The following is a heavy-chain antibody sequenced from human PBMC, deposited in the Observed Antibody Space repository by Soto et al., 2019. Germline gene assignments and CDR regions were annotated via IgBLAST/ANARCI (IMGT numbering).Heavy chain of an antibody. Sequence: GGSLRLSCAASGFTFSSYAMHWVRQAPGKGLDWPAVISYDGSNKYYADTVKGRFTIPRDNSKTTLYLQMNSLRAEDTAVYYCAGPRLQQLEPQLPLYYYGMDVWGQGTTVTVSS. CDR3: AGPRLQQLEPQLPLYYYGMDV. CDR1: GFTFSSYA. CDR2: ISYDGSNK. D-gene: IGHD6-13*01. V-gene: IGHV3-30-3*01. J-gene: IGHJ6*02.